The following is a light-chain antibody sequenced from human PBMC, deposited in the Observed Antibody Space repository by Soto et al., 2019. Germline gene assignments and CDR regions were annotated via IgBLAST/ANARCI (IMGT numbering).Light chain of an antibody. CDR1: NSNIGAGTNP. CDR2: YDH. CDR3: SAWDDTLNGWV. J-gene: IGLJ3*02. V-gene: IGLV1-36*01. Sequence: QSVLTQPPSVSQAPRQRVTISCSGSNSNIGAGTNPVNWYQQLPGKAPKLLIYYDHLLPSGVSDRFSGSRSGTSASLAISGRQSEDEADYYCSAWDDTLNGWVFGGGTKLTVL.